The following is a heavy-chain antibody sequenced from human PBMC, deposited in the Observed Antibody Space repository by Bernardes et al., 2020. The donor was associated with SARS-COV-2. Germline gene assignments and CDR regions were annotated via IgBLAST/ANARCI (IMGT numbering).Heavy chain of an antibody. J-gene: IGHJ4*02. Sequence: GGSLRLSCAASGFSFSTSIMNWVRQAPGKGLEWVSYISGSSRTIYYADSVKGRFTISRDNAKDSLYLQMNSLRAEDTAVYFCAMGFGRYFDSWGQGTLVTVSS. CDR1: GFSFSTSI. V-gene: IGHV3-48*01. D-gene: IGHD3-16*01. CDR3: AMGFGRYFDS. CDR2: ISGSSRTI.